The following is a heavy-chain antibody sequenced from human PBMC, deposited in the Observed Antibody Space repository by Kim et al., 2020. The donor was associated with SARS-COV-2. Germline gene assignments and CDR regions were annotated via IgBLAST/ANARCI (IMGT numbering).Heavy chain of an antibody. J-gene: IGHJ4*02. CDR3: ARHESGLGVDFDY. D-gene: IGHD3-16*01. V-gene: IGHV5-10-1*01. Sequence: YSPSFQGHVTISADKSISTAYLQWSSLKASDTAMYYCARHESGLGVDFDYWGQGTLVTVSS.